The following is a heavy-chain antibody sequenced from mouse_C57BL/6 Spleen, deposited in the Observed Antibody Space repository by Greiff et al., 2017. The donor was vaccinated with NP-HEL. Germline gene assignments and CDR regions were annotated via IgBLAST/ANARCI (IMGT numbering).Heavy chain of an antibody. D-gene: IGHD1-1*01. CDR3: ARGGDGSSFYWYFDV. CDR1: GYAFSSYW. CDR2: IYPGDGDT. J-gene: IGHJ1*03. Sequence: VKLVESGAELVKPGASVKISCKASGYAFSSYWMNWVKQRPGKGLEWIGQIYPGDGDTNYNGKFKGKATLTADKSSSTAYMQLSSLTSEDSAVYFCARGGDGSSFYWYFDVWGTGTTVTVSS. V-gene: IGHV1-80*01.